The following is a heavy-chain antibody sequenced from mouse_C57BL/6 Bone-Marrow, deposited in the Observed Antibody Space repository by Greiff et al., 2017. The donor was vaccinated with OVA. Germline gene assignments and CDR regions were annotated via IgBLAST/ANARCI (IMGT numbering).Heavy chain of an antibody. V-gene: IGHV2-4*01. D-gene: IGHD1-1*01. J-gene: IGHJ4*01. Sequence: QVQLKESGPGLVQPSQSLSITCTVSGFSLTSYGVHWVRQPPGKGLEWLGVIWSGGSTDYNAAFISRLSISKDNSKSQVFFKMNSLQADDTAIYYCAKSSLITTVVATGAMDYWGQGTSVTVSS. CDR1: GFSLTSYG. CDR3: AKSSLITTVVATGAMDY. CDR2: IWSGGST.